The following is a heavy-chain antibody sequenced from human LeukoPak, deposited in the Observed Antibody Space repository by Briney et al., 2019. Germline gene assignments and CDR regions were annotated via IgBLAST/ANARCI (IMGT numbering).Heavy chain of an antibody. J-gene: IGHJ4*02. D-gene: IGHD5-24*01. CDR1: GFTVSSKY. CDR2: MYSGGST. CDR3: ARESSGWLQLFDY. Sequence: GGSLRLSCAASGFTVSSKYMSWVRQAPGKGLEWVSVMYSGGSTYYADSVKGRFTISSDNSKNTVYLQMNSLRAEDTAVYYCARESSGWLQLFDYWGQGTLVTVSS. V-gene: IGHV3-66*01.